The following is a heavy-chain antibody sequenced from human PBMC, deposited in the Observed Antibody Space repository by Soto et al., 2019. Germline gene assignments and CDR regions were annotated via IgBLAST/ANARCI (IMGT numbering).Heavy chain of an antibody. Sequence: GASVKVSCKASGYSFTSYSISWVRQAPGQGLEWMGWISAYNGNTNYAQKLQGRVTMTTDTSTSTAYMELRSLRSDDTAVYYCARDRSLNNWFDPWGQGTLVTVSS. CDR1: GYSFTSYS. CDR3: ARDRSLNNWFDP. V-gene: IGHV1-18*01. CDR2: ISAYNGNT. J-gene: IGHJ5*02.